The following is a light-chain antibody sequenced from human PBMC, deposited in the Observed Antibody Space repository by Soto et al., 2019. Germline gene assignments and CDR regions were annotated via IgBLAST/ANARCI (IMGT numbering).Light chain of an antibody. CDR1: QDITDR. J-gene: IGKJ4*01. CDR3: QQASSFPLT. V-gene: IGKV1-12*01. CDR2: AAS. Sequence: DIQMTQSPSAVSASVGDRVTFTCRASQDITDRLAWYQQKPGKAPKLLIYAASSLQSGVPSRFSGSESGTDFTLTISSLQPEDSATYYCQQASSFPLTFGGGTKVDI.